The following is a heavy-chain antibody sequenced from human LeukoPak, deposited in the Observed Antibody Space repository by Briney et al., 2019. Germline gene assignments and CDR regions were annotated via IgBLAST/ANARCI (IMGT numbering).Heavy chain of an antibody. CDR3: ARGGGMVFGVLND. V-gene: IGHV1-2*02. Sequence: VASVKVSCKASGGTFSSYAISWVRQAPGQGLEWMGWINPSSGDTNYAQKFQGRLTMTRDTSITTAYMELSRLRSDDTAVYFCARGGGMVFGVLNDWGQGTLVTVSP. CDR1: GGTFSSYA. J-gene: IGHJ4*02. CDR2: INPSSGDT. D-gene: IGHD3-3*01.